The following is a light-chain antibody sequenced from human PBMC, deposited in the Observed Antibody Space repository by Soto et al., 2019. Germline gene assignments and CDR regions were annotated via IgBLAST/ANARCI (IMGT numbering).Light chain of an antibody. Sequence: EIGLTQSPGTLSLSPGERATLFCRASQIVSSSCLAWYQQKPGQSPRLLISGASTRATGIPDRFSGSGSGTEFTLTISSLQPDDFATYYCQHYNSYSVAFGPGTKVDIK. CDR3: QHYNSYSVA. J-gene: IGKJ1*01. CDR2: GAS. CDR1: QIVSSSC. V-gene: IGKV3-20*01.